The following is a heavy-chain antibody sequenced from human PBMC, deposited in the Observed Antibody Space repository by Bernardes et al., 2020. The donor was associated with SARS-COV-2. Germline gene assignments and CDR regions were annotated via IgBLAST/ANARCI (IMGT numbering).Heavy chain of an antibody. V-gene: IGHV1-69*13. J-gene: IGHJ4*02. CDR1: GGTFSSYA. D-gene: IGHD3-22*01. Sequence: SVKVSCKASGGTFSSYAISWVRQAPGQGLEWMGRIIPIFGTANYAQKFQGRVTITADESTSTAYMELSSLRSEDTAVYYCARDTYYYDSSGPRIDYWGQGTLVTVSS. CDR2: IIPIFGTA. CDR3: ARDTYYYDSSGPRIDY.